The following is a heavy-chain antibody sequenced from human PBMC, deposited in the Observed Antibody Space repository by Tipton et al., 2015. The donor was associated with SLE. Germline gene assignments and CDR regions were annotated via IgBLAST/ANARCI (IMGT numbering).Heavy chain of an antibody. J-gene: IGHJ5*01. CDR1: GFTFSSYA. V-gene: IGHV3-23*01. CDR3: AKASARISGWSRWFDS. CDR2: ISDSGDNK. Sequence: SLRLSCAGSGFTFSSYAMTWVRQAPGKGLEWVSIISDSGDNKFYADSVKGRFTISRDNSKKTLYLQMNTLRVEDTALYYCAKASARISGWSRWFDSWGQGTPVTVSS. D-gene: IGHD6-19*01.